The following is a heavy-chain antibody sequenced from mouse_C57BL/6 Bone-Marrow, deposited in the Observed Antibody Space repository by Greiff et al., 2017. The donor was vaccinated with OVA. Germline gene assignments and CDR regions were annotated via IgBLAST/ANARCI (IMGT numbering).Heavy chain of an antibody. CDR1: GFTFNTYA. V-gene: IGHV10-3*01. J-gene: IGHJ4*01. Sequence: GGGLVQPKGSLKLSCAASGFTFNTYAMHWVRQAPGKGLEWVARIRSKSSNYATYYADSVKDRFTISRDDSQSMHYLQMKNLKTKDTAIYYSVSSLITTVVDCAMDYWGQGTSVTVSS. CDR3: VSSLITTVVDCAMDY. CDR2: IRSKSSNYAT. D-gene: IGHD1-1*01.